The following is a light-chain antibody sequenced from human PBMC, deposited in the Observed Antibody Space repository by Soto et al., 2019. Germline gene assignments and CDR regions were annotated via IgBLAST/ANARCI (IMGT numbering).Light chain of an antibody. CDR1: SGHSSYA. V-gene: IGLV4-69*01. J-gene: IGLJ2*01. CDR2: LNSDGSH. Sequence: QPVLTQSPCASASLGASVKLTCTLSSGHSSYAIAWHQQQPEKGPRYLMKLNSDGSHSKGDGIPDRFSGSSSGAERYLTISSLQSEDEADYYCQTWGTGTLVFGGGTQLTVL. CDR3: QTWGTGTLV.